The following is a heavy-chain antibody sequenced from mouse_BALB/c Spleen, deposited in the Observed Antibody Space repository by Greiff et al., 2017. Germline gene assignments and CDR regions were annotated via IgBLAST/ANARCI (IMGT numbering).Heavy chain of an antibody. Sequence: QVQLQQPGAELVKPGASVKLSCKASGYTFTSYWMHWVKQRPGQGLEWIGEIDPSDSYTNYNQKFKGKATLTVDKSSSTAYMQLSSLTSEDSAVYYCARWGIYYGYYFDYWGQGTTLTVSS. CDR2: IDPSDSYT. D-gene: IGHD1-2*01. CDR3: ARWGIYYGYYFDY. CDR1: GYTFTSYW. J-gene: IGHJ2*01. V-gene: IGHV1-69*02.